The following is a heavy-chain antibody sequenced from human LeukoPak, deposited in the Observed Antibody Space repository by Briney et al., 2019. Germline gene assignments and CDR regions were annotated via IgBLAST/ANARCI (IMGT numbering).Heavy chain of an antibody. D-gene: IGHD3-22*01. CDR2: IYRSGTT. J-gene: IGHJ4*02. CDR1: GDSGSYFY. CDR3: ALLGSSALDY. V-gene: IGHV4-4*07. Sequence: SETLSLTCTVSGDSGSYFYNWIRQPAGKGLEWIGRIYRSGTTYYNPSLKSRVAMSVDTSKNQSSLKLRSVTAADTGLYFCALLGSSALDYWGQGALVTVSS.